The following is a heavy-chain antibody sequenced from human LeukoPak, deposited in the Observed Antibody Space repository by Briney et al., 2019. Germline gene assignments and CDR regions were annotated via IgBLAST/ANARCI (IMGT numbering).Heavy chain of an antibody. CDR1: GFTFSSYS. Sequence: RSGGSLRLSCAASGFTFSSYSMNWVRQAPGKGLEWVSSISSSSSYIYYADSVKGRFTISRDNAKNSLYLQMNSLRAEDTAVYYCARGLGASATHFDYWGQGTLVTVSS. V-gene: IGHV3-21*01. CDR2: ISSSSSYI. J-gene: IGHJ4*02. D-gene: IGHD1-26*01. CDR3: ARGLGASATHFDY.